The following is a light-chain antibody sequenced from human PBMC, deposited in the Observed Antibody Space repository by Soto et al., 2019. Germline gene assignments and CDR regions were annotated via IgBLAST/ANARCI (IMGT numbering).Light chain of an antibody. V-gene: IGLV2-14*01. Sequence: QSALTQPASVSGSPGQSITISCTGTGSDVGYYNYVSWYQQHPGKAPKLMIYEVSNRPSGVSNRFSGSKSVNTASLTISGLQAEDEADYYCSSYTSSRSYVFGTGTKVTAL. CDR1: GSDVGYYNY. CDR2: EVS. CDR3: SSYTSSRSYV. J-gene: IGLJ1*01.